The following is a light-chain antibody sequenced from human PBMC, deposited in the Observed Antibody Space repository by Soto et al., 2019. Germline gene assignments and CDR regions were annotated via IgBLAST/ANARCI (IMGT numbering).Light chain of an antibody. V-gene: IGKV3-15*01. CDR2: GAS. CDR1: QSVSSN. J-gene: IGKJ1*01. Sequence: EIVMTQSPATLSVSPGERATLSYRASQSVSSNLAWYQQKPGQAPRLLIYGASTRATGIPARFSGSGSGTEFTLTISSLQSEDFAVYYCRQYNNWPQTFGQGTKVEIK. CDR3: RQYNNWPQT.